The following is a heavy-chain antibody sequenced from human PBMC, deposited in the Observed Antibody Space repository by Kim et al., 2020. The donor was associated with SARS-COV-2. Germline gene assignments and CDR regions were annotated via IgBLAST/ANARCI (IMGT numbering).Heavy chain of an antibody. J-gene: IGHJ4*02. Sequence: SVKSRVTISVDTSKNQFSLKLSSVTAADTAVYYCARNTMVRGVITNFDYWGQGTLVTVSS. V-gene: IGHV4-31*02. D-gene: IGHD3-10*01. CDR3: ARNTMVRGVITNFDY.